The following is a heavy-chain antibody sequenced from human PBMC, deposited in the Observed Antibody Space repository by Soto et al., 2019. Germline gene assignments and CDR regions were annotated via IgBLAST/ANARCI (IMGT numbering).Heavy chain of an antibody. J-gene: IGHJ6*02. CDR1: GFTFSDYY. D-gene: IGHD6-6*01. CDR3: ARDFEEQFVRSGMDV. CDR2: ISSSGSTI. V-gene: IGHV3-11*01. Sequence: VGSLRLSCAASGFTFSDYYMSWIRQAPGKGLEWVSYISSSGSTIYYADSVKGRFTISRDNAKNSLYLQMNSLRAEDTAVYYCARDFEEQFVRSGMDVWGQGTTVTVSS.